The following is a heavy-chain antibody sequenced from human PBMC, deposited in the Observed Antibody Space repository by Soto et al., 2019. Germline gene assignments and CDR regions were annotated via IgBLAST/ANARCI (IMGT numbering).Heavy chain of an antibody. Sequence: EVQLVESGGGLIQPGGSLRLSCAVSGFTVRANYMSRVRQAPGKGLEWVSVIYSAGTTYYADSVKGRFIISRDISKNTLYLQMNILRAEDTAVYYCHGYGYWGQGTLVTVSS. CDR2: IYSAGTT. CDR1: GFTVRANY. J-gene: IGHJ4*02. V-gene: IGHV3-53*01. CDR3: HGYGY. D-gene: IGHD5-12*01.